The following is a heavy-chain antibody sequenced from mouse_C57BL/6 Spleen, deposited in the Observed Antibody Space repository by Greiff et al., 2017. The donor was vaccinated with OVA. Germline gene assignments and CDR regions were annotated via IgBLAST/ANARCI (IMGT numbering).Heavy chain of an antibody. CDR2: INPSNGGT. Sequence: QVQLQQPGTELVKPGASVKLSCKASGYTFTSYWMHWVKQRPGQGLEWIGNINPSNGGTNYNEKFKSKATLTVDKSSSTAYMQLSSLASEDSAVYYCARDGDGSSYWYFDVWGTGTTVTVSS. V-gene: IGHV1-53*01. J-gene: IGHJ1*03. D-gene: IGHD1-1*01. CDR1: GYTFTSYW. CDR3: ARDGDGSSYWYFDV.